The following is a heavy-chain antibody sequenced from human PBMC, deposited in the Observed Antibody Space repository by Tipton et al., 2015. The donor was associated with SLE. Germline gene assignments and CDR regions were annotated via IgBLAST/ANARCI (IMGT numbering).Heavy chain of an antibody. CDR3: AHSGRGIAAAGTGPWRWFDP. V-gene: IGHV4-34*01. J-gene: IGHJ5*02. CDR1: GGSFSDYY. Sequence: TLSLTCAVYGGSFSDYYWSWIRQPPGKGLEWIGEINNSGSTNYNPSLKSRVTISIDTSKNRFSLKLSSVTAADTAVYYCAHSGRGIAAAGTGPWRWFDPWGQGTLVTVSS. CDR2: INNSGST. D-gene: IGHD6-13*01.